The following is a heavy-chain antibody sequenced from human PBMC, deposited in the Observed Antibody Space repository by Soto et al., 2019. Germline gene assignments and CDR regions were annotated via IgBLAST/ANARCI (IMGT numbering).Heavy chain of an antibody. CDR2: IWYDGSNK. CDR3: AREEAQGFLEEGAYYFDY. Sequence: QVQLVESGGGVVQPGRSLRLSCAASGFTFSSYGMHWVRQAPGKGLEWVAVIWYDGSNKYYADSVKGRFTISRDNSKNTLYLQMNSLRAEDTAVYYCAREEAQGFLEEGAYYFDYWGQGTLVTVSS. V-gene: IGHV3-33*01. J-gene: IGHJ4*02. D-gene: IGHD3-3*01. CDR1: GFTFSSYG.